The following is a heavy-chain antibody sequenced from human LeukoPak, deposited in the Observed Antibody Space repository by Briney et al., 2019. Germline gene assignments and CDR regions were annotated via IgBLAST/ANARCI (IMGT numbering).Heavy chain of an antibody. CDR2: IYYSWRT. J-gene: IGHJ6*03. CDR1: GGSIGSYY. D-gene: IGHD3-9*01. CDR3: ARSIRYFDWSPPWDYYYMDV. V-gene: IGHV4-59*01. Sequence: SETLSITRTVPGGSIGSYYWSWIRQPPGKGLEWIGFIYYSWRTHYNPSLKSRVTISVDTSKNQFSLKLSSVTAADTAVYYCARSIRYFDWSPPWDYYYMDVWGKGTTVTISS.